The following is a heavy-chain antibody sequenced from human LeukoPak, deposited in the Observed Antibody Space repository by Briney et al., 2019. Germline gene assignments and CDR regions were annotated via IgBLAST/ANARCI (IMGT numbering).Heavy chain of an antibody. V-gene: IGHV3-23*01. Sequence: GGSLRLSCVASGFTFSNYAMSWVRQAPGKGLEWVSGISGSGGSPYYADSVKGRFTISRDNSKNTLYLQMNSLRAEDTAAYYCAKVTSGGSCYQSDYWGQGTLVTVSS. D-gene: IGHD2-15*01. CDR1: GFTFSNYA. CDR3: AKVTSGGSCYQSDY. CDR2: ISGSGGSP. J-gene: IGHJ4*02.